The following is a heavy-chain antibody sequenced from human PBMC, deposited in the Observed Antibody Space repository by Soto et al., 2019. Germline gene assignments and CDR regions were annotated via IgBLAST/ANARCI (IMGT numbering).Heavy chain of an antibody. J-gene: IGHJ3*02. D-gene: IGHD6-19*01. CDR1: GYTFTRYY. CDR2: INPNSGNT. Sequence: ASVKVSCKASGYTFTRYYMHWVRQAPGQGLEWMGMINPNSGNTGYAQKFQGRVTMTRNTSISTAYMELSSLRSEDTAVYYCVRVPRWLDDAFDIWGQGTMVTVSS. CDR3: VRVPRWLDDAFDI. V-gene: IGHV1-8*01.